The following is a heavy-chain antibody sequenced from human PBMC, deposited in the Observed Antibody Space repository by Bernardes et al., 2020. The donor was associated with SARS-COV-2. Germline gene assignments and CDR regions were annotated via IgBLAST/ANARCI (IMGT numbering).Heavy chain of an antibody. V-gene: IGHV3-30*03. CDR3: VRDRGDSSGENYVPGVDI. Sequence: WGSLSLSFASSAFTFSNYGMHLVRQAPGPGREWVALLSSDGSSKYYGDSVTGRFTISRDNSKTTLYLQMNSLRAEDTALYYCVRDRGDSSGENYVPGVDIWGKGTMVTVSS. CDR2: LSSDGSSK. J-gene: IGHJ3*02. CDR1: AFTFSNYG. D-gene: IGHD3-22*01.